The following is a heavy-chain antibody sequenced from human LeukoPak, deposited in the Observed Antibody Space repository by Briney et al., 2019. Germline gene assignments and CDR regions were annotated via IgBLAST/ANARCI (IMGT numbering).Heavy chain of an antibody. CDR3: AKDLPGSGWAFHY. Sequence: QAGRSLRLSCVASGFTFSSYAMSWVRRVPGKGLEWVSAISGDDTYYADSVKGRFTISRDNSMNTLFLQMNSLRAEDTAVYYCAKDLPGSGWAFHYWGQGTLVTVSS. J-gene: IGHJ4*02. CDR1: GFTFSSYA. V-gene: IGHV3-23*01. D-gene: IGHD6-19*01. CDR2: ISGDDT.